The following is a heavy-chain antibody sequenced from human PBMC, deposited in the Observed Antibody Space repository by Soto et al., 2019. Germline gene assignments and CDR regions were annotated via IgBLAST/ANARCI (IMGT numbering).Heavy chain of an antibody. CDR1: GFTVSSNY. V-gene: IGHV3-66*04. J-gene: IGHJ3*02. CDR3: ARHPRGYYYDSSGYYWGNAFDI. CDR2: IYSGGST. Sequence: GGSLRLSCAASGFTVSSNYMSWVRQAPGKGLEWVSVIYSGGSTYYADSVKGRFTISRDKSISTAYLQWSSLKASDTAMYYCARHPRGYYYDSSGYYWGNAFDIWGQGTMVTVSS. D-gene: IGHD3-22*01.